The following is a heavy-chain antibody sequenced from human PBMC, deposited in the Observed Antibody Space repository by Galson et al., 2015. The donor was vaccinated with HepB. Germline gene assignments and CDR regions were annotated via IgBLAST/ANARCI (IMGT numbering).Heavy chain of an antibody. J-gene: IGHJ4*02. V-gene: IGHV4-34*01. CDR3: ARGGATPMILSF. CDR2: INHSGRS. Sequence: SETLSLTCAVYGGSLTNYYWSWIRQSPGKGLEWIAEINHSGRSNYNPSLKSRVTISVDTSKNQFYLNIRSMTDADMAVYFCARGGATPMILSFWGQGTPVTVSS. CDR1: GGSLTNYY. D-gene: IGHD3-16*01.